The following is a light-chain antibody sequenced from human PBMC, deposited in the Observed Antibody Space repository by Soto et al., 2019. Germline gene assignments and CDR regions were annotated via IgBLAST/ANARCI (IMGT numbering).Light chain of an antibody. CDR2: GAS. CDR1: QSVSSN. Sequence: EIVMTQSPATLSVSPGERATLSCRASQSVSSNFAWYQQKPGQAPRLLIYGASTRATGIPARFSGSGSGTDFTLTISSLQSEDFAVYYCQQYNNWPPNTFGQGTKLEIK. CDR3: QQYNNWPPNT. J-gene: IGKJ2*01. V-gene: IGKV3-15*01.